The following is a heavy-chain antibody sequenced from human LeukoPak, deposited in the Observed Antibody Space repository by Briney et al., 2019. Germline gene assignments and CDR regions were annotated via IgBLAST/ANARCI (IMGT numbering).Heavy chain of an antibody. CDR3: AKEGKTRNWNYYQAKAVD. V-gene: IGHV7-4-1*02. CDR2: INTNTGNP. CDR1: GYTFTGYY. Sequence: ASVKVSCKASGYTFTGYYLHWVRQAPGQGLEWMGWINTNTGNPTYAQGFTGRFVFSLDTSVNTAYLQMSSLRAEDTAVYYCAKEGKTRNWNYYQAKAVDWGQGTLVTVSS. D-gene: IGHD1-7*01. J-gene: IGHJ4*02.